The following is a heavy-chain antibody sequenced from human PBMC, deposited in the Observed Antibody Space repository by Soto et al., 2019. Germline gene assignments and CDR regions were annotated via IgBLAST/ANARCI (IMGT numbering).Heavy chain of an antibody. CDR1: GFSLSTSGVG. D-gene: IGHD3-3*01. CDR3: AHRSFGVVTLRAFDI. J-gene: IGHJ3*02. Sequence: SGPTLVNPTQTLTLTCTFSGFSLSTSGVGVGWIRQPPGKALEWLALINWDDDKRYSPSLKSRLTIAKDTSKNQVVLTMTNMDPVDTATYYCAHRSFGVVTLRAFDIWGQGTMVTVSS. V-gene: IGHV2-5*02. CDR2: INWDDDK.